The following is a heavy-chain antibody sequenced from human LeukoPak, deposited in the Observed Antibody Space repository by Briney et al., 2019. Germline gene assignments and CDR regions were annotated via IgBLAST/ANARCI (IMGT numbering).Heavy chain of an antibody. Sequence: GGSLRLSCAASGSIFSSHAMHWVRQAPGKGREGVAVIGYEGSEQYYAASVRGRFTISRDDSKNTLFLQMDSLTTEATALYYCARDMVNGAPDYLDYWSQGTLVTVSS. V-gene: IGHV3-30*04. CDR3: ARDMVNGAPDYLDY. J-gene: IGHJ4*02. D-gene: IGHD3-10*01. CDR1: GSIFSSHA. CDR2: IGYEGSEQ.